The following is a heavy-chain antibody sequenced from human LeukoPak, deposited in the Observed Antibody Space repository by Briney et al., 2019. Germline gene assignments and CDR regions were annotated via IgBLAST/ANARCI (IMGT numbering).Heavy chain of an antibody. Sequence: ASVKVSCKASGYTFPDYYMHWVRQAPGQGLEWMGWINPDSGVTNHAQKFEGRVTMTRDTSISTVYMELSRLRSDDTAVYYCARAMVEYHYGMDVWGQGTTVTVSS. CDR1: GYTFPDYY. D-gene: IGHD3-10*01. CDR3: ARAMVEYHYGMDV. V-gene: IGHV1-2*02. J-gene: IGHJ6*02. CDR2: INPDSGVT.